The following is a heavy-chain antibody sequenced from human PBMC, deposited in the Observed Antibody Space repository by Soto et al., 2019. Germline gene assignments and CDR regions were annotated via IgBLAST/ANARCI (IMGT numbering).Heavy chain of an antibody. CDR2: TYYRSKWYN. CDR1: GDSVSSNSAA. Sequence: SETLSLTCAISGDSVSSNSAAWNWIRQSPSRGLEWLGRTYYRSKWYNDYAVSVKSRITINPDTSKNQFSLQLNSVTPEDTALYYCARVNCSGGSCYFDYWGQGTLVTVSS. CDR3: ARVNCSGGSCYFDY. D-gene: IGHD2-15*01. V-gene: IGHV6-1*01. J-gene: IGHJ4*02.